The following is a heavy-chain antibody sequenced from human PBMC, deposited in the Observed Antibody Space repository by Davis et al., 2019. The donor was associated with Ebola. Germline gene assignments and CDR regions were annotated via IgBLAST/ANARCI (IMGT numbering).Heavy chain of an antibody. V-gene: IGHV1-69*06. CDR3: AREGDYGDVDAFDI. CDR1: GGTFSSYA. CDR2: IIPIFGTA. D-gene: IGHD4-17*01. Sequence: SVKVSCKASGGTFSSYAISWVRQAPGQGLEWMGGIIPIFGTANYAQKFQGRVTITADKSTSTAYMELSSLRSEDTAVYYCAREGDYGDVDAFDIWGQGTMVTVSS. J-gene: IGHJ3*02.